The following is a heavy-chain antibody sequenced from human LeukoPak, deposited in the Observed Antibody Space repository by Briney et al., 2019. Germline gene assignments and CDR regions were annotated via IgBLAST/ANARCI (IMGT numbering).Heavy chain of an antibody. CDR2: FNPGDGET. J-gene: IGHJ4*02. D-gene: IGHD3-10*01. CDR1: GYTLSELS. CDR3: ATDRGY. Sequence: ASVKVSLKVSGYTLSELSMHWVRQAPAKGLEWMGGFNPGDGETIYAQKFQGRVTMTEDTSTDTAYLELSSLRSEDTAVYYCATDRGYWGQGTLVTVSS. V-gene: IGHV1-24*01.